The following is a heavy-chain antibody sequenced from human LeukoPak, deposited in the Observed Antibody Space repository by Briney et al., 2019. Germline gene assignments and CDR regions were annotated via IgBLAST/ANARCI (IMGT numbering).Heavy chain of an antibody. Sequence: GGSLRLSCAASGFTFSSYAMSWVRRAPGKGLEWVSAISGSGGSTYYADSVKGRFTISRDNSKNTLYLQMNSLRAEDTAVYYCAKEGYCSSTSCSPYFDYWGQGTLVTVSS. CDR2: ISGSGGST. CDR1: GFTFSSYA. J-gene: IGHJ4*02. CDR3: AKEGYCSSTSCSPYFDY. V-gene: IGHV3-23*01. D-gene: IGHD2-2*01.